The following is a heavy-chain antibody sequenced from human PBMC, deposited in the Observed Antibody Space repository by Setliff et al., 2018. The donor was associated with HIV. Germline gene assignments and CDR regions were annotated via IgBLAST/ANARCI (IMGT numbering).Heavy chain of an antibody. CDR2: INPNTDA. V-gene: IGHV5-51*01. D-gene: IGHD6-13*01. J-gene: IGHJ3*02. CDR3: ARGATGNLEALDI. CDR1: GYTFTGYY. Sequence: KVSCKASGYTFTGYYMHWVRQAPGQGLEWMGWINPNTDAKYNPSFQGQVTISADKSISTAYLQWSNLKASDTAMYYCARGATGNLEALDIWGQGTMVTVSS.